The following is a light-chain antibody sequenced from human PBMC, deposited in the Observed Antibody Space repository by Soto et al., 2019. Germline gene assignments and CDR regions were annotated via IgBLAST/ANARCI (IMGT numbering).Light chain of an antibody. J-gene: IGKJ1*01. CDR3: QQYARSPWT. CDR2: GSS. V-gene: IGKV3-20*01. Sequence: EVVLTQSPGTLSLSPGEAATLSCRASQTVSSGYLAWYQQRSGQAPRLLIYGSSIRASDVPDRFSGSGSGTEFTLTISSLEPEDFAVYFCQQYARSPWTCGQGTKLEIK. CDR1: QTVSSGY.